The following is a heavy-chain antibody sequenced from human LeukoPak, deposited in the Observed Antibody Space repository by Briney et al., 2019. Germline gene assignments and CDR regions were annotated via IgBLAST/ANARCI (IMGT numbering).Heavy chain of an antibody. CDR2: IYHSGST. CDR1: GGSISSSNW. D-gene: IGHD3-10*01. Sequence: SGTLSLTCAVSGGSISSSNWWSWVRQPPGKGLEWIGEIYHSGSTNYDPSLKRRVTISVDKSKNQFSLRLSSVTTADTAVYYCASTMVQKYYFDYWGQGTLVTVPS. V-gene: IGHV4-4*02. J-gene: IGHJ4*02. CDR3: ASTMVQKYYFDY.